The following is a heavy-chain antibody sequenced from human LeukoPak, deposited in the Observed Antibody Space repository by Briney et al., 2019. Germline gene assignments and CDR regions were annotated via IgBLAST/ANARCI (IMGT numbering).Heavy chain of an antibody. D-gene: IGHD6-13*01. J-gene: IGHJ4*02. CDR1: GFTFSSYW. V-gene: IGHV3-74*01. Sequence: PGGSLRLSCAASGFTFSSYWMHWVRQAPGKGLVWVSRISSDGSSTSYADSVKGRFTISRDNAKNTLYLQMNSLRAEDTAVYYCARAGIAAAENHFDYWGQGTLVTVTS. CDR3: ARAGIAAAENHFDY. CDR2: ISSDGSST.